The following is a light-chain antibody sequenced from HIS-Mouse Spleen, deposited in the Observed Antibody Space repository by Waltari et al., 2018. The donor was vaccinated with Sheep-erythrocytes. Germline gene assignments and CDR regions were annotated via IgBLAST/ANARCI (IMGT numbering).Light chain of an antibody. Sequence: QSALTQPASVSGSPGQSITISCPGTSSAVGGYNYVPWYQQHPGKAPKLMIYEVSNRPSGVSNRFSGSKSGNTASLTISGLQAEDEADYYCSSYTSSSTLGVFGGGTKLTVL. CDR1: SSAVGGYNY. CDR3: SSYTSSSTLGV. V-gene: IGLV2-14*01. CDR2: EVS. J-gene: IGLJ2*01.